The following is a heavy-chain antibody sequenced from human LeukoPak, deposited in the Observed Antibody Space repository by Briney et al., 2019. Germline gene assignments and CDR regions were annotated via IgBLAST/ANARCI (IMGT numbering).Heavy chain of an antibody. Sequence: PGGSLRLSCAASGFTFSSYVMHWVRQAPGKGLEWVAVISYDGSNKYYADSVKGRFTISRDNSKNTLYLQMNSLRAEDTAVYYCARRFSGGSPIDYWGQGTLVTVSS. CDR2: ISYDGSNK. CDR3: ARRFSGGSPIDY. D-gene: IGHD2-15*01. J-gene: IGHJ4*02. CDR1: GFTFSSYV. V-gene: IGHV3-30*04.